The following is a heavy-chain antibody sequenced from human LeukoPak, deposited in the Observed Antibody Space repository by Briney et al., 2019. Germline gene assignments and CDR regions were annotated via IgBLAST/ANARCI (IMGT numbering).Heavy chain of an antibody. CDR2: ISSSSSSI. V-gene: IGHV3-21*01. CDR1: GFTFSTYT. CDR3: ARGTTGNYDY. Sequence: GGSLRPSCAASGFTFSTYTMNWVRQAPGKGLEWVSSISSSSSSIYYADSVKGRFTISRDNAKNSLYLQMNSLRDEDTAVFYCARGTTGNYDYWGRGTLVTVSS. J-gene: IGHJ4*02. D-gene: IGHD1-7*01.